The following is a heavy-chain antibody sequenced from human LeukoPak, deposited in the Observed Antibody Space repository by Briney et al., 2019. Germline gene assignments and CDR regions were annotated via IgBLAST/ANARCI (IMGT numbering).Heavy chain of an antibody. D-gene: IGHD6-19*01. J-gene: IGHJ3*02. CDR3: AKMSPKIRHNNGWRTTYAFDI. V-gene: IGHV4-30-2*01. Sequence: SQTLSLTCTVSGGSISSGGYYWSWIRQPPGKGLEWIGYIYHSGSTYYNPSLKSRVIISVDRSKNQFSLRLSSVTAADTALYYCAKMSPKIRHNNGWRTTYAFDIWGQGTMVTVSS. CDR2: IYHSGST. CDR1: GGSISSGGYY.